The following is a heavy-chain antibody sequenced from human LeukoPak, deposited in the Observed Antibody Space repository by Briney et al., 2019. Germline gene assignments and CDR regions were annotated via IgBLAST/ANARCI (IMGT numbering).Heavy chain of an antibody. CDR1: GFTFSSYS. D-gene: IGHD4-23*01. CDR2: ISGSGGST. CDR3: AKVGSTVVTIPYYFDY. J-gene: IGHJ4*02. V-gene: IGHV3-23*01. Sequence: GGSLRLSCAASGFTFSSYSMSWVRQAPGKGLEWVSAISGSGGSTYYADSVKGRFTISRDNSKNTLYLQMNSLRAEDTAVYYCAKVGSTVVTIPYYFDYWGQGTLVTVSS.